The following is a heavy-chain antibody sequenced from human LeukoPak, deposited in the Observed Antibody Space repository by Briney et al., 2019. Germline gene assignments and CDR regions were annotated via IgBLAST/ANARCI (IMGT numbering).Heavy chain of an antibody. CDR2: IRHDGHT. CDR3: ARQVATKGEWAFDV. V-gene: IGHV4-38-2*02. Sequence: PSETLSLTCTVSGYFSTAYYWGWIRQPPGKGLEWIASIRHDGHTYYNLSLKSQVSISVDMSRNQFSLKLNSLTAADTAVYYCARQVATKGEWAFDVWGQGTMVTVSS. D-gene: IGHD5-12*01. J-gene: IGHJ3*01. CDR1: GYFSTAYY.